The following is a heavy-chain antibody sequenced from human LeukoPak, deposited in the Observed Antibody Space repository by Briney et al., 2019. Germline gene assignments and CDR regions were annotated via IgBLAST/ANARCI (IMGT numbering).Heavy chain of an antibody. CDR1: GGSISSSNW. CDR3: ARKPTELWFGELASTYYFDY. J-gene: IGHJ4*02. V-gene: IGHV4-4*02. D-gene: IGHD3-10*01. Sequence: SGTLSLTCAVSGGSISSSNWWSWVRQPPGKGLEWIGEIYHSGSTNYNPPLKSRVTISVDKSKNQFSLKLSSVTAADTAVYYCARKPTELWFGELASTYYFDYWGQGTLVTVSS. CDR2: IYHSGST.